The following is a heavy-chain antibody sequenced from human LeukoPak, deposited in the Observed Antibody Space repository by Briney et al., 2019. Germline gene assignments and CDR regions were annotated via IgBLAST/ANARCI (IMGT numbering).Heavy chain of an antibody. CDR3: ARDGGGSLYGMDV. Sequence: SETLSLTCTVSGGSISSGSYYWSWIRQRPGAGLQWIGYICSSGSTSYNPSLRSRVTMSIDTSNNQFSLKLNSVTAADTAVYYCARDGGGSLYGMDVWGQGTTVTVSS. CDR1: GGSISSGSYY. J-gene: IGHJ6*02. V-gene: IGHV4-31*03. CDR2: ICSSGST. D-gene: IGHD2-15*01.